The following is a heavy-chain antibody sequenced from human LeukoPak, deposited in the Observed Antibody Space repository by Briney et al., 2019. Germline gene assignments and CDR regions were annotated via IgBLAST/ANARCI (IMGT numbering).Heavy chain of an antibody. J-gene: IGHJ4*02. V-gene: IGHV1-2*02. CDR1: GYTFTSYD. CDR3: ARDYLWGALDY. D-gene: IGHD3-16*01. CDR2: INPNSGGT. Sequence: ASVKVSCKASGYTFTSYDINWVRQAPGQGLKWMGWINPNSGGTNYAQKFQGRVTMTRDTSISTAYMELSRLRSDDTAVYYCARDYLWGALDYWGQGTLVTVSS.